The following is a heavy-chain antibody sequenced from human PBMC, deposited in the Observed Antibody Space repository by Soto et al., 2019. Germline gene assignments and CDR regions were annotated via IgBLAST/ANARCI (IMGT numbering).Heavy chain of an antibody. CDR2: IYHSGST. V-gene: IGHV4-4*02. Sequence: SETLSLTCAVSGGSISSSNWWSWVRQPPGKRLEWIGEIYHSGSTNYNPSLKSRVTISVDKSKNQFSLKLSSVTAADTAVYYCARDGYSFNNWFDPWGQGTLVT. CDR1: GGSISSSNW. J-gene: IGHJ5*02. D-gene: IGHD5-18*01. CDR3: ARDGYSFNNWFDP.